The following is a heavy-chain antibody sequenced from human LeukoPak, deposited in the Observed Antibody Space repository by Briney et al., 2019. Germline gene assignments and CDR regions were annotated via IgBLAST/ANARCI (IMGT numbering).Heavy chain of an antibody. CDR2: IYHSGST. V-gene: IGHV4-59*08. D-gene: IGHD3-10*01. Sequence: SETLSLTCTVSGGSISTYYWSWIRQPPGKGLEWIGYIYHSGSTKYNPSLKSRVTISVDTSKNQFSLKLSSVTAADTAVYYCARGYGSGSYYTPNWFDPWGQGTLVTVSS. J-gene: IGHJ5*02. CDR3: ARGYGSGSYYTPNWFDP. CDR1: GGSISTYY.